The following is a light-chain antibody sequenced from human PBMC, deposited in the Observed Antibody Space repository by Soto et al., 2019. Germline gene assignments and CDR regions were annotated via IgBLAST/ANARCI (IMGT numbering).Light chain of an antibody. V-gene: IGKV1-5*03. CDR1: QSISAW. CDR3: QQYTSVSRLP. J-gene: IGKJ4*01. CDR2: KAS. Sequence: DIQMTQSPSTLSGSVGDRVTITCRAIQSISAWLAWYQQKPGKAPKLLIYKASSLESGVPSRFSGSGSGTEFTLTISSLQPDDFATYHCQQYTSVSRLPFGGGTKWISN.